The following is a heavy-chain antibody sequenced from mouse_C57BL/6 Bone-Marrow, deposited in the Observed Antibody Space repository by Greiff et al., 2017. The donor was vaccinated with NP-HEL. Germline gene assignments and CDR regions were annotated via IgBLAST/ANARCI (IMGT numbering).Heavy chain of an antibody. D-gene: IGHD1-1*01. V-gene: IGHV1-76*01. CDR1: GYTFTDYY. CDR2: IYPGSGNT. Sequence: QVQLQQSGAELVRPGASVKLSCKASGYTFTDYYINWVKQRPGQGLEWIARIYPGSGNTYYNEKLKGKATLTAEKSSSTTYMQLSSLTSEDSAVSSWDSGSSSYYFDYWGQGTTLTVSS. J-gene: IGHJ2*01. CDR3: DSGSSSYYFDY.